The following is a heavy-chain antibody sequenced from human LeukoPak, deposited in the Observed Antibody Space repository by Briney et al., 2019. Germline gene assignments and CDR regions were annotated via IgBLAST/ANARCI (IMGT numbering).Heavy chain of an antibody. CDR3: ATDLTRAARGGY. CDR2: MNPNSGNT. V-gene: IGHV1-8*01. J-gene: IGHJ4*02. CDR1: GYTFTSYD. D-gene: IGHD3-10*01. Sequence: APVKVSCKASGYTFTSYDINWVRQATGQGLEWMGWMNPNSGNTGYAQKFQGRVTMTRNTSISTAYMELSSLRSEDTAVYYCATDLTRAARGGYWGQGTLVTVSS.